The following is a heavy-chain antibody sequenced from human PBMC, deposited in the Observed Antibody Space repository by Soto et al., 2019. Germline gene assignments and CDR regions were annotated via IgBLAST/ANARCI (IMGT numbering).Heavy chain of an antibody. CDR2: INHSGST. CDR1: GGSFSSYY. CDR3: ARGLYYYGSGRYFDY. Sequence: QVQLQQWGAGLLKPSETLSLTCAVYGGSFSSYYWSWIRQPPGKGLEWIGEINHSGSTNYNPSLKSRVTTSVDTSKNHFSLKLSSVTAADTAVYYCARGLYYYGSGRYFDYWGQGTLVTVSS. V-gene: IGHV4-34*01. D-gene: IGHD3-10*01. J-gene: IGHJ4*02.